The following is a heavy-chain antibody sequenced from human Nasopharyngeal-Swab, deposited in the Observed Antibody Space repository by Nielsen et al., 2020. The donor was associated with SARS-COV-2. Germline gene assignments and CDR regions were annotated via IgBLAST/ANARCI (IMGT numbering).Heavy chain of an antibody. Sequence: VSCKASGYTFTGYYMHWVRQAPGQGLEWMGRINPNSGGTNYAQKFQGRVTMTRDTSISTAYMELSRLRSDDTAVYYCARDPSGYDSDYWGQGTLVTVSS. D-gene: IGHD5-12*01. CDR3: ARDPSGYDSDY. J-gene: IGHJ4*02. CDR1: GYTFTGYY. CDR2: INPNSGGT. V-gene: IGHV1-2*06.